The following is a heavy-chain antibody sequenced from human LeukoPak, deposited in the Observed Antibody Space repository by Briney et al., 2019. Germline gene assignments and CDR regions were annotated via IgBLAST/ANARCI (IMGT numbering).Heavy chain of an antibody. Sequence: SETLSLTCTVSGGSISSYYWSWIRQPPGKGLEWIAYISDIVSINYTPSLKSRLTISLDTSKNQFSLKLSSVTAADTAVYYCAGHHPRNTVDFWGQGTLVTVSA. J-gene: IGHJ4*02. CDR1: GGSISSYY. V-gene: IGHV4-59*08. CDR2: ISDIVSI. CDR3: AGHHPRNTVDF. D-gene: IGHD2/OR15-2a*01.